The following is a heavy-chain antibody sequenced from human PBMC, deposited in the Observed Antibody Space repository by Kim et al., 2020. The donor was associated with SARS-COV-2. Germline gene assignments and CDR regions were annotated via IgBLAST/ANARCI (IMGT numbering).Heavy chain of an antibody. CDR2: IIHSGST. V-gene: IGHV4-31*03. CDR1: GDSIISSGYF. D-gene: IGHD5-12*01. Sequence: SETLSLTCSVSGDSIISSGYFWAWIRQRPGQGLEWIGYIIHSGSTSYNPSLESRLAISLDTPNNRFSLTLTSVPAAGTAQYFCARYSASDWVGFNFWGRGILVTVSS. J-gene: IGHJ4*02. CDR3: ARYSASDWVGFNF.